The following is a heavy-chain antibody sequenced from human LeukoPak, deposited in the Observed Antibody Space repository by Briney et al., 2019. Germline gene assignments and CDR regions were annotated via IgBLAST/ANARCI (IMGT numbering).Heavy chain of an antibody. J-gene: IGHJ3*02. V-gene: IGHV4-31*03. CDR2: IYDSGNS. CDR1: GDSMNSVAYS. CDR3: ARDLPMIGTSDSFDI. D-gene: IGHD1-7*01. Sequence: SETLSLTCTVSGDSMNSVAYSWSWIRQHPGKGLEWIGCIYDSGNSYYNPSLESRVTISVDTAKNQISLKLTSVTAADTAVYYCARDLPMIGTSDSFDIWGQGTMVTVSS.